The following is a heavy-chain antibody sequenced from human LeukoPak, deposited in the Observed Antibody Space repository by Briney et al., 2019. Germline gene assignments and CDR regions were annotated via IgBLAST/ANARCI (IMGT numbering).Heavy chain of an antibody. Sequence: SETLSLTCTVSGVSISSSYWSWIRQPPGKGLEWIGYIYYSGYTTYSPSLKSRVTLSVDTSKNQFSLKLTSVTAADTAVYFCARGRALRYFDWLLPLDYWGQGTLVTVSS. CDR1: GVSISSSY. J-gene: IGHJ4*02. D-gene: IGHD3-9*01. CDR2: IYYSGYT. V-gene: IGHV4-59*01. CDR3: ARGRALRYFDWLLPLDY.